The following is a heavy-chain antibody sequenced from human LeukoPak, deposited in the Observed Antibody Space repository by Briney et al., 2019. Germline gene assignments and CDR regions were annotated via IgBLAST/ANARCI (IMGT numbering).Heavy chain of an antibody. J-gene: IGHJ3*02. V-gene: IGHV3-53*01. CDR2: IYSGGST. D-gene: IGHD3-10*01. Sequence: PGGSLRLSCAASGFTVSSNYMSWVRQAPGKGQEWVSVIYSGGSTYYADSVKGRFTISRDNSKNTLYLQMNSLRAEDTAVYYCARAGSKGFANAFDIWGQGTMVTVSS. CDR3: ARAGSKGFANAFDI. CDR1: GFTVSSNY.